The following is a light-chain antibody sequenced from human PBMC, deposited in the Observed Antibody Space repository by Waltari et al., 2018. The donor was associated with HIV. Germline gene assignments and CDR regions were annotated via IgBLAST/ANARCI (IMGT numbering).Light chain of an antibody. V-gene: IGKV3-20*01. CDR1: QSVPANY. CDR3: QQYGSSLFT. Sequence: TLSLSPGERVTLSCRASQSVPANYVAWYQQKPAQAPRLLIYAASSRATGIPDRFSGGGSGTDFTLTINSLEPEDFAVYFCQQYGSSLFTFGPGTKVDLK. J-gene: IGKJ3*01. CDR2: AAS.